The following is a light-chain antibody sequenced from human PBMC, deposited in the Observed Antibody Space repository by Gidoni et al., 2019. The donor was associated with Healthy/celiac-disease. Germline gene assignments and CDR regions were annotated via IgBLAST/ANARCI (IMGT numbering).Light chain of an antibody. J-gene: IGKJ1*01. CDR2: KAS. CDR3: QQETSYPGT. CDR1: QGISSW. V-gene: IGKV1-5*03. Sequence: DIQLTQSPSTLSASVGDRVTITCRARQGISSWLAWYQQKPGKAPKLLIYKASSTESGVPSRFSGSGSGTEFTLTISSLQPDDFAVYYCQQETSYPGTVGQGTKVEIK.